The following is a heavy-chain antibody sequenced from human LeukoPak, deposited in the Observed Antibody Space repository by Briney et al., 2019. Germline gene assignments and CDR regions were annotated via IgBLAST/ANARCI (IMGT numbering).Heavy chain of an antibody. CDR2: INPSGGST. D-gene: IGHD3-22*01. J-gene: IGHJ4*02. V-gene: IGHV1-46*01. CDR3: ARVATMIVVVNYFDY. CDR1: GYTFTSYY. Sequence: VASVKVSCKASGYTFTSYYMHWVRQAPGQGLEWMGIINPSGGSTSYAQKFQGRVTMTRDTSTSTVYMELSSLRSEDTAVYYCARVATMIVVVNYFDYWGQGTLVTVSS.